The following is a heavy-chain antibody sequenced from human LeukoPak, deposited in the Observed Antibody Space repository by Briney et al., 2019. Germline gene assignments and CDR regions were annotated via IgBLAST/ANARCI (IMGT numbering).Heavy chain of an antibody. V-gene: IGHV3-23*01. J-gene: IGHJ4*02. Sequence: GGSLRLSCAASGFTFSSYAMSWVRQAPGKGLEWVSAISGSGGSTYYADSVKGRFTISRDNSKNTLYLQMNSLRAEDTAVYYCAKDIYDFWSGYYLEDYWGQGTLVTVSS. D-gene: IGHD3-3*01. CDR2: ISGSGGST. CDR3: AKDIYDFWSGYYLEDY. CDR1: GFTFSSYA.